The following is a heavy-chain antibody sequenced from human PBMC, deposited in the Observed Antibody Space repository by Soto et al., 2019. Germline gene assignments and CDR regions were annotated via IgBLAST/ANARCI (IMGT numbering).Heavy chain of an antibody. D-gene: IGHD2-15*01. V-gene: IGHV4-39*01. CDR2: FYYSGST. Sequence: ASDTLSLTCTLYSASISSSSYTWGWIRQPPGKGLEWIARFYYSGSTYYNPSLNSRVTVSVDTSKNQFSLKVTSVTAADTAVYYCARLHGYCISSSCHGHYAMDVWGQGTTVT. CDR1: SASISSSSYT. J-gene: IGHJ6*02. CDR3: ARLHGYCISSSCHGHYAMDV.